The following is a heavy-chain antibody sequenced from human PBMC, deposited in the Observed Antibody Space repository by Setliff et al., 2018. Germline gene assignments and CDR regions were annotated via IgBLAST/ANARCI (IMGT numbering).Heavy chain of an antibody. J-gene: IGHJ4*02. V-gene: IGHV1-46*01. Sequence: ASVKVSCKASGYTFTSYYMHWVRQAPGQGLEWMGIINPSGGSTSYAQKLQGRVTMTRDTSINTAYMELSRLRSDDTAVYYCARVRDGLWGQGTLVTVSS. CDR2: INPSGGST. CDR1: GYTFTSYY. CDR3: ARVRDGL.